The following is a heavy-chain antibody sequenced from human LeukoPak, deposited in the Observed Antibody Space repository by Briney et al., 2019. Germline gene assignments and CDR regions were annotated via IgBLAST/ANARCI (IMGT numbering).Heavy chain of an antibody. D-gene: IGHD6-13*01. V-gene: IGHV1-2*06. CDR1: GYTFTSYD. J-gene: IGHJ1*01. CDR2: INPNSGGT. CDR3: AREPAQYIAGPVLEYFQH. Sequence: GASVKVSCKASGYTFTSYDFNWLRQAPGQGLEWMGRINPNSGGTNYAQKFQGRVTMTRDTSISTAYMELSRLRSDDTAVYYCAREPAQYIAGPVLEYFQHWGQGTLVTVSS.